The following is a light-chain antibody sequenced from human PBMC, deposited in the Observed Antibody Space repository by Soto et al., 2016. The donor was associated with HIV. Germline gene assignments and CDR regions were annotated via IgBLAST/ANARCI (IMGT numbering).Light chain of an antibody. CDR1: QSLLHRNGYDY. V-gene: IGKV2-28*01. CDR3: MQGRESPWT. CDR2: LGS. J-gene: IGKJ1*01. Sequence: DIVMTQSPLSLPVTPGEPASISCRSSQSLLHRNGYDYLNWYLQKPGQSPQLLIYLGSNRASGVPDRFSGAGSGTDFTLKISRVETEDVGMYYCMQGRESPWTFGQGTKVEI.